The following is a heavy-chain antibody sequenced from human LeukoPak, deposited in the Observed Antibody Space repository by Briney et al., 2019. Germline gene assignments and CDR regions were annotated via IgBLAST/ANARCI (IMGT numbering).Heavy chain of an antibody. CDR2: ISGSSSTI. CDR3: AKEFYGGNLGDAFDI. D-gene: IGHD4-23*01. V-gene: IGHV3-48*01. CDR1: GFTFSSYG. Sequence: GGSLRLSCAASGFTFSSYGMHWVRQAPGKGLEWVSYISGSSSTIYYADSVKGRFTISRDNSKNTLYLQMNSLRAEDTAVYYCAKEFYGGNLGDAFDIWGQGTMVTVSS. J-gene: IGHJ3*02.